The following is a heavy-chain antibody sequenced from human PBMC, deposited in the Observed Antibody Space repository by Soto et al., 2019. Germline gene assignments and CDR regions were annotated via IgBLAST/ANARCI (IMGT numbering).Heavy chain of an antibody. V-gene: IGHV3-30-3*01. CDR3: AREAMIVVVVRYNYFDY. CDR2: ISYDGSNK. Sequence: QVQLVESGGGVVQPGRSLRLSCAASGFTFSSYAMHWVRQAPGKGLEWVAVISYDGSNKYYADSVKGRFTISRDNSKNTLYLQMNSLRAEDTAVYYCAREAMIVVVVRYNYFDYWGQGTLVTVSS. D-gene: IGHD3-22*01. J-gene: IGHJ4*02. CDR1: GFTFSSYA.